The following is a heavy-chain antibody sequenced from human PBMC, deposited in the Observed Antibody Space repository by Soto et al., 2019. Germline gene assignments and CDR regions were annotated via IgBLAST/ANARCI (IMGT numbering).Heavy chain of an antibody. Sequence: VQLVQSGAEVRKPGSSVKVSCQVSGVTFSTSTITWVRQAPGQGLEWMGSIIPILGTAKSTQKFQGRVTITADESASVAYMELSSLTSEDTAVYYCARAGFVSGWNEFSGTDVWGQGTTVTFSS. V-gene: IGHV1-69*11. CDR2: IIPILGTA. CDR3: ARAGFVSGWNEFSGTDV. D-gene: IGHD6-19*01. J-gene: IGHJ6*02. CDR1: GVTFSTST.